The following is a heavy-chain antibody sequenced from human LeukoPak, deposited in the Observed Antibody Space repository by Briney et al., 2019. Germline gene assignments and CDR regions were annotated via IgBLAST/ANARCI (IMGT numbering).Heavy chain of an antibody. Sequence: PSETLSLTCAVSGYSISSGYYWGWIRQPPGKGLEWNGSIYHSGSTYYNPSLKSRVTISVDTSKNQFSLKLSSVTAADTAVYYCARGLSYRGRFDPWGQGTLVTVSS. J-gene: IGHJ5*02. CDR1: GYSISSGYY. V-gene: IGHV4-38-2*01. CDR2: IYHSGST. D-gene: IGHD3-10*01. CDR3: ARGLSYRGRFDP.